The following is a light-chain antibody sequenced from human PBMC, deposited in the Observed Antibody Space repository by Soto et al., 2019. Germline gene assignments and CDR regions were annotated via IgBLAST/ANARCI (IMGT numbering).Light chain of an antibody. J-gene: IGKJ2*01. CDR3: QQYNNWPT. Sequence: EIVMTQSPATLSVSPGERATLSCRASQSVSSNLAWYQQKPGQAPRLLIYGASTRATNIPARFSGSGSGTEFTLTISSLQYEDFAVYYCQQYNNWPTFGQGTKLEIK. V-gene: IGKV3-15*01. CDR1: QSVSSN. CDR2: GAS.